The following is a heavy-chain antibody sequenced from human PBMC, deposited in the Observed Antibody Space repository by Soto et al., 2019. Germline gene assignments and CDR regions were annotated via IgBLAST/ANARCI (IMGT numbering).Heavy chain of an antibody. CDR3: ALALGPTTGLDY. Sequence: QVQLQESGPGLVKPSQTLSLTCSVSGASTVSHYHWTWIRQPPGKGLEWMGYIFNSGTTFYNPSLTCRLSISMDTSAIHFSLALRSVTAADTAVYYCALALGPTTGLDYWGQGTLVTVSS. CDR2: IFNSGTT. J-gene: IGHJ4*02. D-gene: IGHD6-19*01. V-gene: IGHV4-31*02. CDR1: GASTVSHYH.